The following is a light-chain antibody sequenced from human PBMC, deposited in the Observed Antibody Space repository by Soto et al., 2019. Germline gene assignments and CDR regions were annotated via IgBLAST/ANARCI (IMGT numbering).Light chain of an antibody. CDR2: AIS. Sequence: DIQMTQSPASLSASVGDRVTISCRASQSIGRNLNWYQQKPGKAPKLLMYAISTLQSGVPSRFGGSGSGTEFTLTISSLQPDDFATYYCQQSYSTPYTFGQGTKVDIK. V-gene: IGKV1-39*01. CDR1: QSIGRN. J-gene: IGKJ2*01. CDR3: QQSYSTPYT.